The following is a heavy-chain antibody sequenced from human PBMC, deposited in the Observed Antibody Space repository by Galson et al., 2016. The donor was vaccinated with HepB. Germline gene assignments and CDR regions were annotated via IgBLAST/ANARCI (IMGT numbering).Heavy chain of an antibody. J-gene: IGHJ4*02. CDR3: AKGDDYGDYEDYFDY. CDR1: GFTFSSYA. Sequence: SLRLSCAASGFTFSSYAMSWVRQAPGKGLEWVSSISANAGRTSCADSVKGRFTISRDNSKNTLYLQMNSLRDEDTAVYYCAKGDDYGDYEDYFDYWGQGTLVTVSS. CDR2: ISANAGRT. D-gene: IGHD4-17*01. V-gene: IGHV3-23*01.